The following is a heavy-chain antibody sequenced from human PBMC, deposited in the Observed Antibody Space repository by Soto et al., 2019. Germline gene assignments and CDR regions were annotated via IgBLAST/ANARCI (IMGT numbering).Heavy chain of an antibody. Sequence: EVQLLESGGGLVQPGGSLRLSCVGSGFTFSSYDMTWVRQAPGKGLEWVSSFSFYGRRDNTYYEDSVKGRFTISRDNSRNSVYLQMDNLRLEETAVYYCAKSLYIDDGGRNDHWGQGTLVTVSS. CDR1: GFTFSSYD. J-gene: IGHJ4*02. D-gene: IGHD1-1*01. CDR3: AKSLYIDDGGRNDH. CDR2: FSFYGRRDNT. V-gene: IGHV3-23*01.